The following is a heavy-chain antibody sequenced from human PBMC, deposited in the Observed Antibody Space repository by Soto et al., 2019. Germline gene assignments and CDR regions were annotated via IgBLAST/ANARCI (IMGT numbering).Heavy chain of an antibody. CDR1: GGAGSDKTYF. CDR2: VYYSGTT. V-gene: IGHV4-61*01. J-gene: IGHJ4*02. D-gene: IGHD4-17*01. CDR3: ARTTAVPNTLRSRYFFDY. Sequence: PSETLSLTCSVSGGAGSDKTYFWSWIRQPPGKRLEWIGYVYYSGTTNYNPSLKSRVTISVDLSKNRFSLRLSSVTPADTALYYCARTTAVPNTLRSRYFFDYWGQGPLVTVSS.